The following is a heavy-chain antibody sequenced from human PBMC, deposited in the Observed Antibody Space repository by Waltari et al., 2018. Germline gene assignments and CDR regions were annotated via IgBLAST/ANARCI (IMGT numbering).Heavy chain of an antibody. J-gene: IGHJ3*02. CDR2: ISASGGNT. CDR3: AKDSGSFDI. V-gene: IGHV3-23*04. CDR1: GFTFNNYA. D-gene: IGHD1-26*01. Sequence: EVQLVESGGGLVQPGGSLRLSCAVSGFTFNNYAMTWVRQAPGKGLEWVSAISASGGNTYYADSVKGRFTVSRDNSKYTLYLQVSSLRAEDTAVYYCAKDSGSFDIWGQGTMVTVSS.